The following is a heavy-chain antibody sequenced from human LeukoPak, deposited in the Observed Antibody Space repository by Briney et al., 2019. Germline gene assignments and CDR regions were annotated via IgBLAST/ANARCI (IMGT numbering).Heavy chain of an antibody. V-gene: IGHV3-33*06. D-gene: IGHD3-22*01. Sequence: PGGSLRLSCAASGISFSSHGMHWVRQAPGKGLEWVAVIWYDGSNIYYADSVKGRFTISRDNSKNTLFLQMNSLGAEDTAVYYCAKMASDSSGYPYWGQGTLVTVSS. CDR3: AKMASDSSGYPY. CDR1: GISFSSHG. J-gene: IGHJ4*02. CDR2: IWYDGSNI.